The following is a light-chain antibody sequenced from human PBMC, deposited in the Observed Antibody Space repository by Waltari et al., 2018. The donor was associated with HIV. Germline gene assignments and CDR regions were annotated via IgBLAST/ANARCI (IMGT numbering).Light chain of an antibody. CDR3: QQYNSHSYT. CDR1: QIRNNW. Sequence: DVPMTQFPSTLSASVGDRAALHCRASQIRNNWLAWYQQKPGRPPKLIIYKTSTLESGVPARFRGSGSGAEFTLTIDGLQPDDFATYFCQQYNSHSYTFGQGTRLDI. J-gene: IGKJ2*01. V-gene: IGKV1-5*03. CDR2: KTS.